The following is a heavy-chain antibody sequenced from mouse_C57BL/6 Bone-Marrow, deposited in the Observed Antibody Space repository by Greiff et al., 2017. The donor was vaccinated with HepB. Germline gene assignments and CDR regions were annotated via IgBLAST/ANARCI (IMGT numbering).Heavy chain of an antibody. CDR2: IDPETGGT. CDR1: GYTFTDYE. J-gene: IGHJ2*01. V-gene: IGHV1-15*01. Sequence: QVQLQQSGAELVRPGASVTLSCKASGYTFTDYEMHWVKQTPVHGLEWIGAIDPETGGTAYNQKFKGKAILTADKSSSTAYMELRSLTSEDSAVYYCTRSYYYGSSFHYWGQGTTLTVSS. D-gene: IGHD1-1*01. CDR3: TRSYYYGSSFHY.